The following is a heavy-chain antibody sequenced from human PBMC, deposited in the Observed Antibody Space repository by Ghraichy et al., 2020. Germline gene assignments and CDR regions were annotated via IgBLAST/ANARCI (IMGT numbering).Heavy chain of an antibody. CDR1: GLTLSIYT. D-gene: IGHD3-16*02. CDR3: ANSDYIWGSYLLDY. CDR2: ITSSSDSM. J-gene: IGHJ4*02. Sequence: GGSLRLSCAASGLTLSIYTMTWVRQAPVKGLEWVSSITSSSDSMYYADSVKGRFTSSRDNAKNSLYLQMNSLRAEDTAVYFYANSDYIWGSYLLDYWGQGTLVTVSS. V-gene: IGHV3-21*01.